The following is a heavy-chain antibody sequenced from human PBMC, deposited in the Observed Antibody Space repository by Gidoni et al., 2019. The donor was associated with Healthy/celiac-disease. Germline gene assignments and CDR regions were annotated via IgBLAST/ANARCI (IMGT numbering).Heavy chain of an antibody. V-gene: IGHV4-34*01. Sequence: QVQLQQWGAGLLKPSETLSLTCAVYGGSFSGYYWSWSRQPPGKGLEWIGEINHSGSTNYNPSLKSRVTISVDTSKIQFSLKRSSVTAADTAVYYCARGKWLMWYRRGWFDPWGQGTLVTVSS. J-gene: IGHJ5*02. CDR1: GGSFSGYY. D-gene: IGHD6-19*01. CDR3: ARGKWLMWYRRGWFDP. CDR2: INHSGST.